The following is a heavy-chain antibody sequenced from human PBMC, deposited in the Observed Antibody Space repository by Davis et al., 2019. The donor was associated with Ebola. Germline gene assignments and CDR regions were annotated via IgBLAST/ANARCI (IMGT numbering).Heavy chain of an antibody. CDR1: GGSFSGYY. Sequence: SETLSLTCAVYGGSFSGYYWSWIRQPPGKGLEWIGEINHSGSTNYNPSLKSRVTISVDTSKNQFSLKLSSVTAADTAVYYCARVGTTYYDFWSGYSEPYGMDVWGQGTTVTVSS. D-gene: IGHD3-3*01. CDR2: INHSGST. V-gene: IGHV4-34*01. CDR3: ARVGTTYYDFWSGYSEPYGMDV. J-gene: IGHJ6*02.